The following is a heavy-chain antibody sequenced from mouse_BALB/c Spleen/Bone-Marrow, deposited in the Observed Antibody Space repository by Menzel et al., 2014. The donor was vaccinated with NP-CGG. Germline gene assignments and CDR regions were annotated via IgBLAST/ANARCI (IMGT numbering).Heavy chain of an antibody. D-gene: IGHD1-1*01. J-gene: IGHJ4*01. CDR1: GYTFTSYW. CDR2: IYPGNSDT. V-gene: IGHV1-5*01. Sequence: EVKVEESGTVLARPGASVKMSCKASGYTFTSYWMHWVKQRPGQGLEWIGAIYPGNSDTSYNQKFKGKAKLTAVTSTSTAYMDLSSLTKEDSAVYYCTRGITTVVATRAMDYWGQGTSVTVSS. CDR3: TRGITTVVATRAMDY.